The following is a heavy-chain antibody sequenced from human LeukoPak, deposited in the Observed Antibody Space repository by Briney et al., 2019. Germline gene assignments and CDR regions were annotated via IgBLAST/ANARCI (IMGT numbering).Heavy chain of an antibody. J-gene: IGHJ4*02. D-gene: IGHD6-6*01. Sequence: GESLKISCKVSGYSFANYWIAWVRQMPGKGLEWMGIIYPDDSDTRCSPSFQGQVTISADKSINTAYLQWSSLKASDTAMYYCARQASSSSGGYWGQGTLVTVSS. V-gene: IGHV5-51*01. CDR2: IYPDDSDT. CDR3: ARQASSSSGGY. CDR1: GYSFANYW.